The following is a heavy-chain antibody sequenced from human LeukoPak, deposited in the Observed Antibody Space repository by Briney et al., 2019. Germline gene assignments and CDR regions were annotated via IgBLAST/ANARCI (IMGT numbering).Heavy chain of an antibody. CDR3: ARAPAAAYYYYGMDV. J-gene: IGHJ6*02. D-gene: IGHD6-13*01. CDR1: GFTFSSYG. CDR2: IGTAGDT. Sequence: GGSLRLSCAASGFTFSSYGMHWVRQATGKGLEWVSAIGTAGDTYYPGSVKGRFTISSENAKNSLYLQMNSLRAGDTAVYYCARAPAAAYYYYGMDVWGQGTTVTVSS. V-gene: IGHV3-13*01.